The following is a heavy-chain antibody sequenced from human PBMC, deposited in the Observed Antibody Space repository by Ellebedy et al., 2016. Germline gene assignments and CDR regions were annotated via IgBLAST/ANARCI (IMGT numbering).Heavy chain of an antibody. D-gene: IGHD4-23*01. V-gene: IGHV4-31*03. CDR1: GGSISSSSYY. CDR2: IYYSGST. Sequence: SETLSLTXTVSGGSISSSSYYWGWIRQHPGKGLEWIGYIYYSGSTYYNPSLKSRVTISVDTSKNQFSLKLSSVTAADTAVYYCARDQLATVVTPSPGLEYFQHWGQGTLVTVSS. J-gene: IGHJ1*01. CDR3: ARDQLATVVTPSPGLEYFQH.